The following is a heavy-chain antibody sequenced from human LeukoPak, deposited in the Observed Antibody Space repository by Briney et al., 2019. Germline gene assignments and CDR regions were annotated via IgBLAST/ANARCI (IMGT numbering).Heavy chain of an antibody. Sequence: PGGSLRLSCVASGFTVSSNYMSWVRQAPGKGLDCVSIIHSGGSTYYADSVKGRFTISRDNSKNTLYLQMNSLRAEDTAVYYCAKDGAYYGSGTPYFDYWGQGTLVTVSS. CDR3: AKDGAYYGSGTPYFDY. V-gene: IGHV3-66*01. CDR2: IHSGGST. CDR1: GFTVSSNY. J-gene: IGHJ4*02. D-gene: IGHD3-10*01.